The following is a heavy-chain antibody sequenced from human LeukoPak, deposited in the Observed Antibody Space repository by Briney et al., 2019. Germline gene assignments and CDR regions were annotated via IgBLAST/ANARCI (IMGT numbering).Heavy chain of an antibody. CDR3: ATGQLWSSYYYAY. V-gene: IGHV3-74*01. Sequence: GGSLRLSCAASGFTFSNFWMHWVRQAPGKGQVWVSRINSDGSSTSYADSVKGRFTISRNNAENTLYLQMNSLRAEDTAVYFCATGQLWSSYYYAYWGQGTLVTVSS. J-gene: IGHJ4*02. CDR1: GFTFSNFW. CDR2: INSDGSST. D-gene: IGHD3-3*01.